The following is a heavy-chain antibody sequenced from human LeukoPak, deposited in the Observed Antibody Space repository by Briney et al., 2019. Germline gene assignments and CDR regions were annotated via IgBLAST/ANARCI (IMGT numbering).Heavy chain of an antibody. J-gene: IGHJ2*01. Sequence: KPSETLSLTCTVSGGSISSYYWSWIRQPPGKGLGWIGYIYYSGSTNYNPSLKSRVTISVDTSKNQFSLKLSSVTAADTAVYYCARNTVIAVAGTGYFDLWGRGTLVTVSS. D-gene: IGHD6-19*01. CDR1: GGSISSYY. CDR3: ARNTVIAVAGTGYFDL. V-gene: IGHV4-59*01. CDR2: IYYSGST.